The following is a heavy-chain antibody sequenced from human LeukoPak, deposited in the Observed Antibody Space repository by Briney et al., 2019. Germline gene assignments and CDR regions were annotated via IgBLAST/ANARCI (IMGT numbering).Heavy chain of an antibody. Sequence: SETLSLTCTVSGRSIRSVYWNWIRQSAGKGLEWIGRIYATDLTNYNPSLKSRVTLSVDMSKNDLSLTLKSVTAADTAVYYCARGFGSGTSPIDLWGQGALVTVSS. J-gene: IGHJ5*02. CDR2: IYATDLT. CDR3: ARGFGSGTSPIDL. V-gene: IGHV4-4*07. CDR1: GRSIRSVY. D-gene: IGHD3-10*01.